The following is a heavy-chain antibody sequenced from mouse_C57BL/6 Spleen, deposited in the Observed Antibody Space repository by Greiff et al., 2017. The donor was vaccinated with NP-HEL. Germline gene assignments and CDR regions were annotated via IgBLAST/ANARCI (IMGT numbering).Heavy chain of an antibody. J-gene: IGHJ1*03. V-gene: IGHV1-53*01. D-gene: IGHD2-4*01. CDR3: ARRDYYGYFDV. CDR2: INPSNGGT. Sequence: QVQLKQPGTELVKPGASVKLSCKASGYTFTSYWMHWVKQRPGQGLEWIGNINPSNGGTNYIEKFKSKATLTVDKSSSTAYMQLSSLTSDDAAVYYCARRDYYGYFDVWGTGTTVTVSS. CDR1: GYTFTSYW.